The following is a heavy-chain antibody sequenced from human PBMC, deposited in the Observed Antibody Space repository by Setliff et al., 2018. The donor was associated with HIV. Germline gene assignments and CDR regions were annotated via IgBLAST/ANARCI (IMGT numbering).Heavy chain of an antibody. V-gene: IGHV5-51*01. CDR3: ARQGVGIAVAGNRYFDL. D-gene: IGHD6-19*01. CDR2: IHPGDSDT. CDR1: GYSFTSYW. J-gene: IGHJ2*01. Sequence: PGESLKISCKGSGYSFTSYWIGWVRQMPGKGLGWMGIIHPGDSDTRYSPSFQGQVTISADKSISTAYLQWSSLKASDTAMYYCARQGVGIAVAGNRYFDLWGRGTLVTVSS.